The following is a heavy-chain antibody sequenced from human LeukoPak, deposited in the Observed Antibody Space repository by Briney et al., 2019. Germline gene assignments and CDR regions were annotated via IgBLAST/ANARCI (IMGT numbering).Heavy chain of an antibody. CDR1: GFTFSDHY. D-gene: IGHD7-27*01. CDR3: AKDLSMGNDPSYYLDY. Sequence: GGSLRLSCAASGFTFSDHYMDWVRQAPGKGLEWVGRTRNKANSYTTEYAASVKGRFTISRDDSKNSLYLQMNSLKTEDTAVYYCAKDLSMGNDPSYYLDYWGQGTLVTVSS. CDR2: TRNKANSYTT. J-gene: IGHJ4*02. V-gene: IGHV3-72*01.